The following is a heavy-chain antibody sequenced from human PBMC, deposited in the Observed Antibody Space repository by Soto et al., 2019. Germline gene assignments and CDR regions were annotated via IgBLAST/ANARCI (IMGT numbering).Heavy chain of an antibody. CDR2: IKQDGSEK. V-gene: IGHV3-7*05. Sequence: EVQLVESGGGLVQPGGSLRLSRAASGFTFSSYWMSWVRQAPGKGLEWVANIKQDGSEKYYVDSVKGRFTISRDNAKNSLYLQMNSLRAEDTPVYYCATDPLGPYDCWSGWSSGVEDYWGQGTLVTVSS. CDR3: ATDPLGPYDCWSGWSSGVEDY. D-gene: IGHD3-3*01. CDR1: GFTFSSYW. J-gene: IGHJ4*02.